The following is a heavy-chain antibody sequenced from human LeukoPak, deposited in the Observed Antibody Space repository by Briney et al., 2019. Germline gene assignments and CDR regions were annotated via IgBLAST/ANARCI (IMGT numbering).Heavy chain of an antibody. Sequence: GGSLRLSCVASGFTVSSNYMSWVRQAPGKGLEWVSAAYSGGSTYYADSVKGRLTISRDNSKNTLYLQMNSLRAEDTAVYYCAREALGRYYFDLWVRGTLVTVSS. CDR3: AREALGRYYFDL. CDR1: GFTVSSNY. D-gene: IGHD3-10*01. J-gene: IGHJ2*01. V-gene: IGHV3-66*01. CDR2: AYSGGST.